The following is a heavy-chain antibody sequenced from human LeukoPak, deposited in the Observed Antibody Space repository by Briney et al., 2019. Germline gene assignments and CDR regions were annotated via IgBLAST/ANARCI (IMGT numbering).Heavy chain of an antibody. D-gene: IGHD6-13*01. J-gene: IGHJ4*02. CDR3: ARDYSSQGSPDY. CDR2: IYHSGST. V-gene: IGHV4-30-2*01. CDR1: GGSISSGGYY. Sequence: PSETLSLTCTVSGGSISSGGYYWSWIRQPPGKGLEWIGYIYHSGSTYYNPSLKSRVTISVDRSKNQFSLKLSSVTAADTAVYCCARDYSSQGSPDYWGQGTLVTVSS.